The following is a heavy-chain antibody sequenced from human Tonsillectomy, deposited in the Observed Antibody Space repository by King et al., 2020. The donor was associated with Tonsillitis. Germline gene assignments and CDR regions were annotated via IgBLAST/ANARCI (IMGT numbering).Heavy chain of an antibody. Sequence: QLVQSGGGVVQPGRSLRLSCAASGFTFSSYGMHWVRQAPGKGLEWVAVISYDGSNKYYADSVKGRFTVSRDNSKNTLYLQMNSLRSEDTAVYYCAKDRSHFDWPQSGWGQGTLVTVSS. D-gene: IGHD3-9*01. CDR3: AKDRSHFDWPQSG. J-gene: IGHJ4*02. CDR2: ISYDGSNK. CDR1: GFTFSSYG. V-gene: IGHV3-30*18.